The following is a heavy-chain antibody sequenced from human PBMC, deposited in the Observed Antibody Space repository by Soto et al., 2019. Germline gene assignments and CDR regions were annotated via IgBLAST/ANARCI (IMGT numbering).Heavy chain of an antibody. CDR1: GFTFSSYS. Sequence: GGSLRLSCAASGFTFSSYSMNWVRQAPGKGLEWVSYISSSSSTIYYADSVKGRFTISRDNAKNSLYLQMNSLRAEDTAVYYCARDNGERLVVEAFDIWGQGTMVTVSS. CDR3: ARDNGERLVVEAFDI. CDR2: ISSSSSTI. V-gene: IGHV3-48*01. J-gene: IGHJ3*02. D-gene: IGHD1-1*01.